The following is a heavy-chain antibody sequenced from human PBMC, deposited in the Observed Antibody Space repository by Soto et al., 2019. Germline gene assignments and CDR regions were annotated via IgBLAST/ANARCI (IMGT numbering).Heavy chain of an antibody. CDR2: IKQDGSEK. V-gene: IGHV3-7*01. Sequence: GGSLRLSCAASGFTFSSYWMSWVRQAPGKGLEWVANIKQDGSEKYYVDSVKGRFTTSRDNAKNSLYLQMNSLRAEDTAVYYCARVSNSGYDWDFDYWGRGTLVTVSS. J-gene: IGHJ4*02. CDR3: ARVSNSGYDWDFDY. CDR1: GFTFSSYW. D-gene: IGHD5-12*01.